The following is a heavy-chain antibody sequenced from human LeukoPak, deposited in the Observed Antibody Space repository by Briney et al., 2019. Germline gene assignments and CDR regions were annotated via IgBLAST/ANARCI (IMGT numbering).Heavy chain of an antibody. J-gene: IGHJ4*02. D-gene: IGHD2-15*01. CDR1: GGSISSGDYY. Sequence: SETLSLTCTVSGGSISSGDYYWSWIRQPPGKGLEWIGYIYYSGSTYCNPSLKSRVTISVDTSKNQFSLKLSSVTAADTAVYYCARDGTLGSGGFDYWGQGTLVTVSS. V-gene: IGHV4-30-4*02. CDR3: ARDGTLGSGGFDY. CDR2: IYYSGST.